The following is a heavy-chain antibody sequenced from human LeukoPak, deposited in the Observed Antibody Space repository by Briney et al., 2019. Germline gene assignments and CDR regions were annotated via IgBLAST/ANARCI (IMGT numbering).Heavy chain of an antibody. CDR3: ARAESSGWYHEFDY. J-gene: IGHJ4*02. CDR1: GFTFSSYS. CDR2: ISSSSSYI. Sequence: GGSLRLSCAASGFTFSSYSMNLVRQAPGKGLEWVSSISSSSSYIYYPNSVKGRFTIPRDNAKNSLYLQMNRLRAEDTAVYYCARAESSGWYHEFDYWGQGTLVTVSS. V-gene: IGHV3-21*01. D-gene: IGHD6-19*01.